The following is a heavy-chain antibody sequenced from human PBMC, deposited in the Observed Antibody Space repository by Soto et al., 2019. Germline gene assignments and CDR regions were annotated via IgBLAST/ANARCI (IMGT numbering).Heavy chain of an antibody. CDR1: GGSISSYY. J-gene: IGHJ3*02. CDR2: NYYSGST. CDR3: ARRGGYAFDM. V-gene: IGHV4-59*08. D-gene: IGHD3-16*01. Sequence: SETLSLTCTVPGGSISSYYWSLIRQPPGKGLEWIGYNYYSGSTNYNPSLKNRVTISVDTSKNQFSLKLSSVTAADTAVYYCARRGGYAFDMWGKGIMVTAS.